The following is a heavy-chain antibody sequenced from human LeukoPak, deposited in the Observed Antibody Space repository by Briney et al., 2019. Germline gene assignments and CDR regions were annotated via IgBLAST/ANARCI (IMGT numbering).Heavy chain of an antibody. J-gene: IGHJ4*02. D-gene: IGHD2-2*01. CDR2: INPNDGDT. CDR1: GYTFTDYY. CDR3: ARANFLYCSSTTCLFDY. V-gene: IGHV1-2*02. Sequence: ASVKVSCKASGYTFTDYYMHWVRQAPGQGFEWMGWINPNDGDTNYARKFQGRVTMTRDTSISTAHMEVSRLRSDDTAVYYCARANFLYCSSTTCLFDYWGQGTLVTVSS.